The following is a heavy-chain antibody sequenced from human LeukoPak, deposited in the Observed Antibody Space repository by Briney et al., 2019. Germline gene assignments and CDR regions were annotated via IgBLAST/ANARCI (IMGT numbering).Heavy chain of an antibody. V-gene: IGHV4-59*01. Sequence: SETLSLTCTVSGGSISSYYWSWIRQPSGKGLEWIGYIFYSGSTNYNPSLKSRVTISVDTSKNHFSLKLSSVTAADTAVYYCAREREMSFDYWGQGTLVTVSS. J-gene: IGHJ4*02. CDR1: GGSISSYY. D-gene: IGHD5-24*01. CDR3: AREREMSFDY. CDR2: IFYSGST.